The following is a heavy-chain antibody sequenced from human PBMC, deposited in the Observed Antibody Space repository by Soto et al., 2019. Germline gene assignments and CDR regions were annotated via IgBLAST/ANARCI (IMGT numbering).Heavy chain of an antibody. CDR3: ARDLWGYCGTDCYPLDV. J-gene: IGHJ6*02. CDR1: GGSISGYY. D-gene: IGHD2-21*02. CDR2: MYNTGST. Sequence: SETLSLTCTVSGGSISGYYWSWIRQPPGKGLEWFGYMYNTGSTVYNPSFKSRVTISVDTSKNQFSLKLNSVTAADTAVYYCARDLWGYCGTDCYPLDVCGQGTTVTVSS. V-gene: IGHV4-59*01.